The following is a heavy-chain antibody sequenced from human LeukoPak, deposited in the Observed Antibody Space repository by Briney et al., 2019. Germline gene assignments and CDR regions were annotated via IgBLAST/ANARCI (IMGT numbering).Heavy chain of an antibody. D-gene: IGHD3-22*01. V-gene: IGHV4-39*01. J-gene: IGHJ4*02. CDR1: GGSITSSTYN. CDR2: IYHSGST. CDR3: ASQPYYDSNGYYFY. Sequence: SETLPLTCTVSGGSITSSTYNWGWIRQPPGKGLEWIGSIYHSGSTFYNPSLKSRVTISINTSKNQFSLKLSSVTAADTAVYYCASQPYYDSNGYYFYWGQGTLVTVSS.